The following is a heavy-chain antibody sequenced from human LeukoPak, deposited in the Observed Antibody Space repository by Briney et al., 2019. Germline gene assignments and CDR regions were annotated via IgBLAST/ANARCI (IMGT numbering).Heavy chain of an antibody. CDR1: GGSFSGYY. CDR2: INHSGSS. Sequence: SETLSLTCAVYGGSFSGYYWSWIRQPPGKGLEWIWEINHSGSSNYNPSLKSRVTIPVDTSKNQFSLRLSSVTAADTAVYYCARGTRYDILTGYYRGPWFDPWGQGTLVTVSS. CDR3: ARGTRYDILTGYYRGPWFDP. J-gene: IGHJ5*02. D-gene: IGHD3-9*01. V-gene: IGHV4-34*01.